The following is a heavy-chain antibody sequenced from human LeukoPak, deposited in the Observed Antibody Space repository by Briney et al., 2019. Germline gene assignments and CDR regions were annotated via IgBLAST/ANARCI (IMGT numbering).Heavy chain of an antibody. CDR2: IYYSGST. CDR3: ARRRRHGYYDSSGYWNL. D-gene: IGHD3-22*01. CDR1: GGSVSSGSYY. Sequence: SETLSLTCTVSGGSVSSGSYYWGWIRQPPGKGLEWIGYIYYSGSTNYNPSLKSRVAISVDTSKNQFSLKLSSVTAADTAVYYCARRRRHGYYDSSGYWNLWGQGTLVTVSS. V-gene: IGHV4-61*01. J-gene: IGHJ5*02.